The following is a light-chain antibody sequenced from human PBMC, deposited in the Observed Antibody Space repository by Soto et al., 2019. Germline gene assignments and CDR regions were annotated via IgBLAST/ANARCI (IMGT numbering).Light chain of an antibody. CDR3: ASYAGSNTYV. Sequence: QSVLIQPPYASGSPGQSVTISCTGTSSDVGGYNYVSWYQQHPGKAPKFMLYEVDKRPSGVPDRFSGSKSGSTASLTVSGLQAEDEADYYCASYAGSNTYVFGTGTKLTVL. CDR2: EVD. V-gene: IGLV2-8*01. CDR1: SSDVGGYNY. J-gene: IGLJ1*01.